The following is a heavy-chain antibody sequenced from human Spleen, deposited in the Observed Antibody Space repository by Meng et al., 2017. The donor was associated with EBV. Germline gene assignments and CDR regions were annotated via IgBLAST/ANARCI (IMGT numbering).Heavy chain of an antibody. D-gene: IGHD6-6*01. CDR3: AKGRIVTRSPWFDP. CDR1: GGSFIGYY. Sequence: QVHVKQWGAGMLNPWETLSVPCAAYGGSFIGYYWSWTRQPPGKELEWIGESNHSGSTNYNPSLKSRVTISVDTSKNQFSLRRSSVTAADTAVYYCAKGRIVTRSPWFDPWGRGTLVTVSS. V-gene: IGHV4-34*01. J-gene: IGHJ5*02. CDR2: SNHSGST.